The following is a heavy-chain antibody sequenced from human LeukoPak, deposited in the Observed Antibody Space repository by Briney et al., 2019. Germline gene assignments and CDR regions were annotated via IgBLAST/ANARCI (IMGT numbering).Heavy chain of an antibody. V-gene: IGHV4-59*01. CDR2: IHASGST. Sequence: SETLSLTCTVSGGSFSGYFWSWIRQPPGKGLEWIGYIHASGSTNQSPSLKSRVTISVDTSKNQFSLKLTSVTAADTAVYYCARGRPVTGSFYFDYWGQGTLVTVSS. J-gene: IGHJ4*02. CDR3: ARGRPVTGSFYFDY. CDR1: GGSFSGYF. D-gene: IGHD1-26*01.